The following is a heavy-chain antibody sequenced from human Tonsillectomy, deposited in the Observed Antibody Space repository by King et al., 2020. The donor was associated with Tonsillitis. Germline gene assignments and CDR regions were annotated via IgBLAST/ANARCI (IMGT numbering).Heavy chain of an antibody. CDR3: VKAPPRVGYLQH. V-gene: IGHV3-23*04. D-gene: IGHD2-15*01. CDR2: TTVSVPGT. J-gene: IGHJ1*01. Sequence: VQLVESGGALVQLGGSLGSPWAPSGFPFTGNPFRGVRRLPGGGWEGAPPTTVSVPGTYHAESGRGRFTISRDNSKNILYLQLNSLRVDDTAVYYCVKAPPRVGYLQHWGQGTLVTVSS. CDR1: GFPFTGNP.